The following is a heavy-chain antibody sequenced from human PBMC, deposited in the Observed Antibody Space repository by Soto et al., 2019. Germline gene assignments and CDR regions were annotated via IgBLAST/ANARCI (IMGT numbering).Heavy chain of an antibody. CDR3: ARGPSYCGGDCYPTSFFDY. Sequence: QVQLVESGGGVVQPGRSLRLSCAASGFTFSSYGMHWVRQAPGKGLEWVAVIWYDGSNKYYADSVKGRFTISRDNSKNTLYLQMNSLRAEDMAVYYCARGPSYCGGDCYPTSFFDYWGQGTLVTVSS. J-gene: IGHJ4*02. CDR1: GFTFSSYG. CDR2: IWYDGSNK. V-gene: IGHV3-33*01. D-gene: IGHD2-21*02.